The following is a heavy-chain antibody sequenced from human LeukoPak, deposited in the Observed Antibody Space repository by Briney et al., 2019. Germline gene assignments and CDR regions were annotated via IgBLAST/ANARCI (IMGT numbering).Heavy chain of an antibody. CDR2: IYYSGST. CDR3: ARAFGGVVDY. Sequence: PSETLSLTCTVSGGSISSSSYYWGWIRQPPGKGLEWIGSIYYSGSTYYNPSLKSRVTISVDTSKNQFSLKLSSVTAADTAVYYCARAFGGVVDYWGQGTLVTVSS. CDR1: GGSISSSSYY. J-gene: IGHJ4*02. V-gene: IGHV4-39*07. D-gene: IGHD3-16*01.